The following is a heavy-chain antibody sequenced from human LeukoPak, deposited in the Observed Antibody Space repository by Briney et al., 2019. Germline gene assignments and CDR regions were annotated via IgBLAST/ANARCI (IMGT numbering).Heavy chain of an antibody. J-gene: IGHJ4*02. D-gene: IGHD4-17*01. CDR2: IYYSGST. V-gene: IGHV4-59*01. Sequence: PSETLSFTCTVSGGSISSYYWSWIRQPPGKGLEWIGYIYYSGSTNYNPSLKSRVTISVDTSKNQFSLKLSSVTAADTAVYYCARVGSYGDLYFDYWGQGTLVTVSS. CDR3: ARVGSYGDLYFDY. CDR1: GGSISSYY.